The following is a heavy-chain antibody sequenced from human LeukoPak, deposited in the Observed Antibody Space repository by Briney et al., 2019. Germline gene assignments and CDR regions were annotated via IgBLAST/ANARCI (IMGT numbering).Heavy chain of an antibody. CDR2: INQDGSEK. Sequence: PGGSLRLSCAASGFTFSSYWMSWVRQAPGKGLEWVANINQDGSEKYFVDSVKGRFTISRDNAKNSLYLQMNSLRAEDTAVYYCARDIVDSSSWYYFDYWGQGTLVTVSS. J-gene: IGHJ4*02. CDR1: GFTFSSYW. D-gene: IGHD6-13*01. CDR3: ARDIVDSSSWYYFDY. V-gene: IGHV3-7*01.